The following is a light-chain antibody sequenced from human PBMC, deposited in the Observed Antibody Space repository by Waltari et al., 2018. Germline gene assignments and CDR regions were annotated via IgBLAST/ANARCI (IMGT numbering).Light chain of an antibody. CDR1: QGVSTW. CDR2: GAS. V-gene: IGKV1-12*01. Sequence: DIQMTQSPSSVSASVGDRVTITCRASQGVSTWLAWYQQRPGKAPKLLIYGASTLQSGVPSRFSGSGSGTDFTLTVSSLQPEDFAIYYCQQANNFPRTFGQGTRVEL. J-gene: IGKJ1*01. CDR3: QQANNFPRT.